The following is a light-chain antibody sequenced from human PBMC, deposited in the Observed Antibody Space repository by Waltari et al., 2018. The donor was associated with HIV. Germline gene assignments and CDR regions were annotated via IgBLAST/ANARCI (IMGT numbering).Light chain of an antibody. Sequence: SYELTQPPSVSVSPGQTASITCSGDKLGDKYACWYQQKPGQSPVMVIYQDNKRPSGIPGRFAGSNSRNRATLTSSGTQPMDEADYYCQAWDSSTVIFGGGTNLTVL. CDR3: QAWDSSTVI. CDR1: KLGDKY. J-gene: IGLJ2*01. V-gene: IGLV3-1*01. CDR2: QDN.